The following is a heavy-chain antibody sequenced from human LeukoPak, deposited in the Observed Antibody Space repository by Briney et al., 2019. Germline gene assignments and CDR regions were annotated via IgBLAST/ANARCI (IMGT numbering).Heavy chain of an antibody. V-gene: IGHV4-34*01. CDR2: INHSGST. CDR3: ARRLAVVTQEIDY. J-gene: IGHJ4*02. D-gene: IGHD4-23*01. Sequence: SETLSLTCAVYGGSFSGYYWSWIRQPPGKGLEWIGEINHSGSTNYNLSLKSRVTISIDTSKNQFSLKLSSVTAADTAVYYCARRLAVVTQEIDYWGQGTLVTVSS. CDR1: GGSFSGYY.